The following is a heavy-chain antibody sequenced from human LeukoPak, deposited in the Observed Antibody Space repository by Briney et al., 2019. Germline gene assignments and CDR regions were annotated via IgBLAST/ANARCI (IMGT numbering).Heavy chain of an antibody. J-gene: IGHJ4*02. Sequence: PGGSLRLSCAASGFTFSSYSMNWVRQAPGKGLEWVSSISSSSSYIYYADSVKGRFTISRDNAKNSLYLQMNSLRAKDTAVYYCARGRNSSSWYVNHWGQGTLVTVSS. CDR2: ISSSSSYI. D-gene: IGHD6-13*01. CDR1: GFTFSSYS. V-gene: IGHV3-21*01. CDR3: ARGRNSSSWYVNH.